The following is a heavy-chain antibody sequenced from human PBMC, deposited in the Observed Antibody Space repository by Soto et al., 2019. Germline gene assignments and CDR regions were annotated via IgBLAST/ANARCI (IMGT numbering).Heavy chain of an antibody. J-gene: IGHJ3*02. CDR2: IYYSGST. V-gene: IGHV4-39*01. D-gene: IGHD2-15*01. CDR3: ARRALDSVVVVAATNAFDI. Sequence: SETLSLTCTVSGGSISISSYYWGCIRQPPGKGLEWIGSIYYSGSTYYNPSLKSRVTISVDTSKNQFSLKLSSVTTADTAVYYCARRALDSVVVVAATNAFDIWGQGTMVTVSS. CDR1: GGSISISSYY.